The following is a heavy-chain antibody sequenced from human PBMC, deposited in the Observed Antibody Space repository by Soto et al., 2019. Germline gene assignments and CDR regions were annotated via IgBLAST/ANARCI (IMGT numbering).Heavy chain of an antibody. Sequence: GGSLRLSCAASGFTFSSYAMHWVRQAPGKGLEWVAVISYDGSNKYYADSVKGRFTISRDNSKNTLYLQMNSLRAEDTAVYYCAGNIVATIISYYYYYGMDVWGQGTTVTVSS. CDR2: ISYDGSNK. CDR3: AGNIVATIISYYYYYGMDV. CDR1: GFTFSSYA. D-gene: IGHD5-12*01. J-gene: IGHJ6*02. V-gene: IGHV3-30-3*01.